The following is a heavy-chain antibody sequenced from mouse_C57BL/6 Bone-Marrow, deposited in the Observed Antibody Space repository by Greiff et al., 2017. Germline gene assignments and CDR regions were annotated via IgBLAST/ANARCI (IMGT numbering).Heavy chain of an antibody. D-gene: IGHD1-1*01. CDR1: GYAFSSSW. J-gene: IGHJ4*01. V-gene: IGHV1-82*01. Sequence: QVQLQQSGPELVKPGASVKISCKASGYAFSSSWMNWVKQRPGKGLEWIGRLYPGDGDTNYKGRFKGKATLTADNSSSTAYMQLRSLTSEDSAVYFCAPSYYYGSSHGAMDYWGQGTSVTVSS. CDR2: LYPGDGDT. CDR3: APSYYYGSSHGAMDY.